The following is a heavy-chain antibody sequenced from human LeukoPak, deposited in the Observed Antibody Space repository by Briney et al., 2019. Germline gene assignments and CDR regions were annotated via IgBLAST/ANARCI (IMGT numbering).Heavy chain of an antibody. CDR3: ARDIPTYSSSWPIDY. CDR2: ISSSSSYI. J-gene: IGHJ4*02. V-gene: IGHV3-21*01. D-gene: IGHD6-13*01. Sequence: GGSLRLSCAASGFTFSSYSMNWVCQAPGKGLEWVSSISSSSSYIYYAGSVKGRFTISRDNAKNSLYLQMNSLRAEDTAVYYCARDIPTYSSSWPIDYWGQGTLVTVSS. CDR1: GFTFSSYS.